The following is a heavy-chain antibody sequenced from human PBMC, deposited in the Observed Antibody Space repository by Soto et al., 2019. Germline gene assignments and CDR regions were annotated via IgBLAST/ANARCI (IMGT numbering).Heavy chain of an antibody. CDR3: ARDGTKTLRDWYDP. J-gene: IGHJ5*02. D-gene: IGHD1-1*01. Sequence: SETLSLTGTVSGASIIGFYWSWMRKSAGKGLDWIGRIYATGTTDYNTYLKSRVMMSVDPSKKQFSLKLRSVSAADTAVYYCARDGTKTLRDWYDPWGKGISVTVSS. CDR1: GASIIGFY. V-gene: IGHV4-4*07. CDR2: IYATGTT.